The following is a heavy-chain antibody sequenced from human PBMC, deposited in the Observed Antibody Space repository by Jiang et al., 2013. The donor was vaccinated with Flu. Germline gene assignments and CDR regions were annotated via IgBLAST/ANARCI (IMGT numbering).Heavy chain of an antibody. CDR2: VYWDDDK. CDR3: AHRFSGGYDYLFDY. Sequence: KPTQTLTLTCTFSGFSLSRSGVAVGWIRQPPGKALEWLALVYWDDDKRYSPSVESRLTITQDASKNQVVLTMTNMDPVDTATYYCAHRFSGGYDYLFDYWGPGTLVTVSS. J-gene: IGHJ4*02. D-gene: IGHD5-12*01. CDR1: GFSLSRSGVA. V-gene: IGHV2-5*02.